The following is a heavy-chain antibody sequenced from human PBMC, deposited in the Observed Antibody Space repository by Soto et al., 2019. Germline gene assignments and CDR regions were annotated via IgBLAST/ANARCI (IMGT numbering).Heavy chain of an antibody. J-gene: IGHJ4*02. V-gene: IGHV4-4*02. CDR1: SASITSEQR. Sequence: SETLSLTCTVSSASITSEQRWTWVRQPPGKGLEWIGEIHHTGITNNNPSLKRRVTMSVDKSKNQFSLNLNSVTAADTAVYYCARSFGWYSIDQWGQGTLVTVSS. D-gene: IGHD6-19*01. CDR3: ARSFGWYSIDQ. CDR2: IHHTGIT.